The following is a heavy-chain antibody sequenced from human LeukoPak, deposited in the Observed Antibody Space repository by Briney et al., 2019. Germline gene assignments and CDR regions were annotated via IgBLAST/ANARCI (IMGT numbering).Heavy chain of an antibody. J-gene: IGHJ5*02. V-gene: IGHV4-61*02. CDR2: IYTSGST. D-gene: IGHD2-2*01. Sequence: PSETLSLTCTVSGGSISSGSYYWSWIRQPAGKGLEWIGRIYTSGSTNYNPSLKSRVTMSVDTSKNQFSLKLSSVTAADTAVYYCARVLGSTSSDWFDPWGQGTLVTVSS. CDR1: GGSISSGSYY. CDR3: ARVLGSTSSDWFDP.